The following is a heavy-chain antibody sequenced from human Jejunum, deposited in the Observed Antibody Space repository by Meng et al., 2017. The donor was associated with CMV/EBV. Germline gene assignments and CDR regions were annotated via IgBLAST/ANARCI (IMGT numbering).Heavy chain of an antibody. D-gene: IGHD3-10*01. CDR3: ATFTRGY. Sequence: SCAASDNSITYYAMDWVRQAPGKGLEWVGRIKDKTDGGTTDYAASVKGRFSISRDDSKNMLYLQMNSLKSEDTAVYFCATFTRGYWGQGTLVTVSS. V-gene: IGHV3-15*07. J-gene: IGHJ4*02. CDR1: DNSITYYA. CDR2: IKDKTDGGTT.